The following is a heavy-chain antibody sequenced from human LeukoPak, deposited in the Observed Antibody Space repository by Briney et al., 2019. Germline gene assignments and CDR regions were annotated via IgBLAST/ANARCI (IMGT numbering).Heavy chain of an antibody. D-gene: IGHD2-15*01. V-gene: IGHV3-21*01. Sequence: GGSLRLSCAASGFTFSNYAINWVRQAPWKGLEWFSSISTTGTYTDYADSVKGRFTISRDNTKNSVFLQMNGLKAEDTAVYYCARIQTSSGASHYYFDYWGQGSLVTVSS. CDR3: ARIQTSSGASHYYFDY. CDR2: ISTTGTYT. CDR1: GFTFSNYA. J-gene: IGHJ4*02.